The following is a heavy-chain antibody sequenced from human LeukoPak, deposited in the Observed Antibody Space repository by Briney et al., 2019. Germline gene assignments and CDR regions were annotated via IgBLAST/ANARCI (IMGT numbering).Heavy chain of an antibody. CDR3: AREGLGGLLSNY. CDR1: GYAFANYA. D-gene: IGHD2-15*01. CDR2: INPNSGGT. V-gene: IGHV1-2*02. J-gene: IGHJ4*02. Sequence: GASVKVSCKASGYAFANYAISWVRQAPGQGLEWMGWINPNSGGTNYAQKFQGRVTMTRDTSISTAYMELSSLTSDDTAVYYCAREGLGGLLSNYWGQGTLVTVSS.